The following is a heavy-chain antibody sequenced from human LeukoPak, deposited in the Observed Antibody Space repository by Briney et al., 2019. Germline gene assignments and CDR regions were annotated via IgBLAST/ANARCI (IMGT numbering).Heavy chain of an antibody. CDR2: IYYSGST. D-gene: IGHD3-3*01. CDR3: ARDAVANYDFWSGSPPYYMDV. V-gene: IGHV4-59*01. Sequence: SETLSLTCTVSGGSIGSYYWSWIRQPPGKGLEWIGYIYYSGSTNYNPSLKSRVTISVDTSKNQFSLKLSSVTAADTAVYYCARDAVANYDFWSGSPPYYMDVWGKGTTVTVSS. CDR1: GGSIGSYY. J-gene: IGHJ6*03.